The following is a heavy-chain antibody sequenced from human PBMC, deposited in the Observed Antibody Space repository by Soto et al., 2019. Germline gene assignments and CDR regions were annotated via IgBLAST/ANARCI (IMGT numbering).Heavy chain of an antibody. CDR3: AKVRRSEIVVVPAALDY. V-gene: IGHV3-23*01. D-gene: IGHD2-2*01. CDR1: GFTFSSYA. J-gene: IGHJ4*02. CDR2: ISGSGGST. Sequence: GGSLRLSCAASGFTFSSYAMSWVRQAPGKGLEWVSAISGSGGSTYYADSVKGRFTISRDNSKNTLYLQMNSLRAEDTAVYYCAKVRRSEIVVVPAALDYWGQGTLVTVSS.